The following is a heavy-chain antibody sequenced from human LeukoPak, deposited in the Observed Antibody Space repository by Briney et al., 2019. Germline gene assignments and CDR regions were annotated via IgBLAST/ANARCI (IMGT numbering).Heavy chain of an antibody. CDR2: INPNSGGT. Sequence: ASVKVSCKASGYTFTGYYMHWVRQAPGQGLEWMGWINPNSGGTNYAQKFQGRVTMTRDTSISTAYMELSRLRSEDTAVYYCARGGLYGSGTHYYYYYYMDVRGKGTTVTVSS. CDR3: ARGGLYGSGTHYYYYYYMDV. J-gene: IGHJ6*03. CDR1: GYTFTGYY. D-gene: IGHD3-10*01. V-gene: IGHV1-2*02.